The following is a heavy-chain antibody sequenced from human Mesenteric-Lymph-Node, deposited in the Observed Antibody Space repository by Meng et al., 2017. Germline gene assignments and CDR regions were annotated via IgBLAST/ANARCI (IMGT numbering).Heavy chain of an antibody. D-gene: IGHD3-9*01. CDR3: ATIKYFGDDNSLEY. CDR1: VDHISSSHW. Sequence: QVTLHESGPGRVKPSGTLSLTCAVSVDHISSSHWWSWVRQPPGKGLEWIGEIYHSGSTHYNPSLRRRVTISVDKSQHQFSLKLGSVTAADTAVYYCATIKYFGDDNSLEYWGQGIRVTVSS. J-gene: IGHJ4*02. V-gene: IGHV4-4*02. CDR2: IYHSGST.